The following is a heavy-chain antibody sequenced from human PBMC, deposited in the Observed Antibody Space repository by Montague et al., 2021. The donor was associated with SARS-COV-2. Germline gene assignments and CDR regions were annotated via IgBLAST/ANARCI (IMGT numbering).Heavy chain of an antibody. D-gene: IGHD4-17*01. CDR2: IYYSGGT. Sequence: SETLSLTCTVSGGSISSYYWSWIRQPPGKGLERIGYIYYSGGTNYNPSLKSRVTISVDTSKNQFSLKLSSVTAADTAVYYCARVGAYGDYPTPPTFDYWGQGTLVTVSS. CDR3: ARVGAYGDYPTPPTFDY. J-gene: IGHJ4*02. CDR1: GGSISSYY. V-gene: IGHV4-59*01.